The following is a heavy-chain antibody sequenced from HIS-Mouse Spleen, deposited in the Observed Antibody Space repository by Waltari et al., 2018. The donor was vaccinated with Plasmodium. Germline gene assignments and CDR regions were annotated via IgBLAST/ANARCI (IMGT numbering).Heavy chain of an antibody. CDR1: GFTFSSYS. J-gene: IGHJ2*01. CDR2: ISSSSSYI. V-gene: IGHV3-21*01. Sequence: EVQLVESGGGLVKPGGSLRLSCAASGFTFSSYSMNWVRQAPGKGLEWVSSISSSSSYIYYADSVNGRFTISRDNAKNSLYLQMNSLRAEDTAVYYCAREDILTGYYNDYWYFDLWGRGTLVTVSS. D-gene: IGHD3-9*01. CDR3: AREDILTGYYNDYWYFDL.